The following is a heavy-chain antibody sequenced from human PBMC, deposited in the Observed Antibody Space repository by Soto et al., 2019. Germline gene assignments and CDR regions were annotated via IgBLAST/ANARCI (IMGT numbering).Heavy chain of an antibody. D-gene: IGHD3-16*01. CDR2: IKGDGSST. V-gene: IGHV3-74*01. CDR3: ARGPYRSQNYYFDY. CDR1: GLTFSSDW. J-gene: IGHJ4*02. Sequence: GGSLRLSCASSGLTFSSDWMHWVRQAPGKGLVWVSRIKGDGSSTTYADSVEGRFTISRDNAKNTLYLQMNSLRAEDTAVYYCARGPYRSQNYYFDYWGQGTLVTVSS.